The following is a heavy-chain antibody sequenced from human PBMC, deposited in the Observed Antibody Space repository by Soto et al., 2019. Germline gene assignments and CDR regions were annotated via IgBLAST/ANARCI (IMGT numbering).Heavy chain of an antibody. CDR1: EFAFSSDW. CDR3: ARDVSPGSSGWYFDAFDI. Sequence: EVQLLESGGGLVPPGGSLTLSCAASEFAFSSDWMTWVRQAPGKVLEWVANIRKDGSPRSYLDSVRGRFTISRYNSKNPLYLQMNSVRAEDTDLYFCARDVSPGSSGWYFDAFDIWGQGTMVTVSS. D-gene: IGHD6-13*01. V-gene: IGHV3-7*05. CDR2: IRKDGSPR. J-gene: IGHJ3*02.